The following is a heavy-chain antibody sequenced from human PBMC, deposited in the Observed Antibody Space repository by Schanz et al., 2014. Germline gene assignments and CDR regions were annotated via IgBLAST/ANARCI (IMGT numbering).Heavy chain of an antibody. CDR3: ARGRTFDY. CDR1: GYTFTSCD. Sequence: QVQLIQSGAEVKKPGASVKVSCTASGYTFTSCDINWVRQAPGQGLEWLGWMNPNSGNPGFAQKFRGRVTMTRNTSMSTAYIELHILTSEDTAVYYCARGRTFDYWGQGTLVTVSS. CDR2: MNPNSGNP. V-gene: IGHV1-8*01. J-gene: IGHJ4*02.